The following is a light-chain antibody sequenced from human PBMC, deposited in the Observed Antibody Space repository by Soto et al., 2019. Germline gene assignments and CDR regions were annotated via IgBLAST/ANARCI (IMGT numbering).Light chain of an antibody. CDR1: QSVSSY. Sequence: ELVFTQAPATLSLSPGEIATLSCRASQSVSSYLAWYQKKPGQAPRLLLYDASNRATGIPARFSGSGSGTDFTLTISSLEPEDFAVYYCQQRSNWPPITFGQGTRLEIK. V-gene: IGKV3-11*01. CDR2: DAS. J-gene: IGKJ5*01. CDR3: QQRSNWPPIT.